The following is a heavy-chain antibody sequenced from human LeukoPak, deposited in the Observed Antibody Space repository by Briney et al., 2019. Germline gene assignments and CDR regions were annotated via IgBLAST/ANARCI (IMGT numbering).Heavy chain of an antibody. CDR2: IYYSGTT. Sequence: SETLSLTCAVYGGSIPISTYYWGWVRQPPGKGLEWIGSIYYSGTTKYNPSLKSRVTISVDNSNNKFSLRLSSVTAADTALYYCARGTLYSGWSYYFDSWGQGTLVTVSS. V-gene: IGHV4-39*07. D-gene: IGHD6-19*01. J-gene: IGHJ4*02. CDR3: ARGTLYSGWSYYFDS. CDR1: GGSIPISTYY.